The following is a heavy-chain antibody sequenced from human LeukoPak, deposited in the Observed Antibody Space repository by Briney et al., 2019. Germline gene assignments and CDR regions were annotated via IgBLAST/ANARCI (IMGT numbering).Heavy chain of an antibody. Sequence: SETLSLTCTVSGGSISNYYWNWIRQPPGKGLEWIGYIFYSGRTNYNPFLKSRVTISLDTSKNQFSLKLNSVTAADTAVYSCAERSAYESLFDYWGQGTLVTVSS. CDR1: GGSISNYY. J-gene: IGHJ4*02. CDR2: IFYSGRT. D-gene: IGHD5-12*01. V-gene: IGHV4-59*08. CDR3: AERSAYESLFDY.